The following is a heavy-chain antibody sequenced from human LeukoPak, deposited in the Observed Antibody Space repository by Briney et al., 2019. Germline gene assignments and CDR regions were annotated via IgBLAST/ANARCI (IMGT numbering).Heavy chain of an antibody. D-gene: IGHD1-26*01. CDR2: IYSSGST. V-gene: IGHV4-4*07. Sequence: SETLSLTCTVSGGSISSYYWSWIRQPAGKGLEWIGRIYSSGSTNYNPSLMSRVTMSLDTSKNQFSLKLSSVTAADTAVYYCARTLGGAVSYYYYYMDVWGKGTTVTVSS. CDR1: GGSISSYY. J-gene: IGHJ6*03. CDR3: ARTLGGAVSYYYYYMDV.